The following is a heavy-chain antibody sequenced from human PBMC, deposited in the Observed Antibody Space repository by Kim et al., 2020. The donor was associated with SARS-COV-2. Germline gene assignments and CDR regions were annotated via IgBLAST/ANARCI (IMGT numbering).Heavy chain of an antibody. Sequence: GGSLRLSCAASGFTFSSYGMHWVRQAPGKGLEWVAVISYDASNKYYADSVKGRFTISRDNSKNTLYLQMNSLRAEDTAVYYCAKEGWPGYCSSTSCYYYYYGMDVWGQGTTVTVSS. CDR3: AKEGWPGYCSSTSCYYYYYGMDV. J-gene: IGHJ6*02. V-gene: IGHV3-30*18. D-gene: IGHD2-2*01. CDR2: ISYDASNK. CDR1: GFTFSSYG.